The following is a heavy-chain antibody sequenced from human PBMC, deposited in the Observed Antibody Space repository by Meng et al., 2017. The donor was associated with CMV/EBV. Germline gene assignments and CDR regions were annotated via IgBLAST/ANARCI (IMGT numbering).Heavy chain of an antibody. CDR1: GFTFSSYS. CDR2: ISSSSSYI. Sequence: GESLKISCAASGFTFSSYSMNWVRQAPGKGLEWVSSISSSSSYIYYADSVKGRFTISRDNAKNSLYLQMNSLRAEDTAVYYCARDSGSYAWGQGTLVTVSS. D-gene: IGHD1-26*01. J-gene: IGHJ4*02. CDR3: ARDSGSYA. V-gene: IGHV3-21*04.